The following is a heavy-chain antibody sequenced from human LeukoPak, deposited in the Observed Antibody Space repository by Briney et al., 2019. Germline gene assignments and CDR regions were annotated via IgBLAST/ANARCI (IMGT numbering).Heavy chain of an antibody. V-gene: IGHV4-59*08. Sequence: PSETLSLTCTVSGGSISSYYWSWIRQPPGKGLEWIGYIYYSGSTNYNPSLKSRVTISVDTSKSQFSLKLSSVTAADTAVYYCARLPNPYYYDSSGYFDYWGQGTLVTVSS. J-gene: IGHJ4*02. CDR3: ARLPNPYYYDSSGYFDY. D-gene: IGHD3-22*01. CDR2: IYYSGST. CDR1: GGSISSYY.